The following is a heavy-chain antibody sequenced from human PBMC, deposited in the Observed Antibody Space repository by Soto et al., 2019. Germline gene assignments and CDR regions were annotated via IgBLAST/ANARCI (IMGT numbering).Heavy chain of an antibody. CDR2: IWYDGGNK. Sequence: QVQLVESGGGVVQPGRSLRLSCAASGFNFSSYVLHWVRQAPGKGREWVAVIWYDGGNKYYADSVKCRFTISRDNSKKTLYLQMISLRAEDTTVYYCARDGQWLPRDGLRSSYYFDYWGQGTLVTVAS. CDR1: GFNFSSYV. J-gene: IGHJ4*02. CDR3: ARDGQWLPRDGLRSSYYFDY. D-gene: IGHD6-19*01. V-gene: IGHV3-33*01.